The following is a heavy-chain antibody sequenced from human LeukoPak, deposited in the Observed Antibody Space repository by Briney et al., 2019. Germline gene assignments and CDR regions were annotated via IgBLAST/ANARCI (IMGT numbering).Heavy chain of an antibody. CDR1: GYTFTGYY. CDR2: INPNSGGT. V-gene: IGHV1-2*02. J-gene: IGHJ4*02. CDR3: ARDGAYCGGDCSLVYFDY. Sequence: GASVEVSCKASGYTFTGYYMHWVRQAPGQGLEWMGWINPNSGGTNYAQKFQGRVTMTRDTSIITAYMELSRLRSDDTAVYYCARDGAYCGGDCSLVYFDYWGQGTLVTVSS. D-gene: IGHD2-21*02.